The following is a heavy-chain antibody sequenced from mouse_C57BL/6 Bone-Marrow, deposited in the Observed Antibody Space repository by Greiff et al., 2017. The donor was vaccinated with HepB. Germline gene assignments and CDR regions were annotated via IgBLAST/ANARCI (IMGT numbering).Heavy chain of an antibody. D-gene: IGHD1-1*01. J-gene: IGHJ1*03. Sequence: QVQLQQSGPELVKPGASVKISCKASGYAFSSSWMNWVKQRPGKGLEWIGRIYPGDGDTNYNGKFKGKATLTADKSSSTAYMQLSSLTSEDSAVYFCARYPLFITYWYFDGWGTGTTVTVSS. CDR2: IYPGDGDT. CDR1: GYAFSSSW. CDR3: ARYPLFITYWYFDG. V-gene: IGHV1-82*01.